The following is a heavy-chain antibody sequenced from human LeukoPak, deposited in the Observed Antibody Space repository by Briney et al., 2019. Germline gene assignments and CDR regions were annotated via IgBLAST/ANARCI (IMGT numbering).Heavy chain of an antibody. CDR1: GGSFSGYY. D-gene: IGHD3-3*01. V-gene: IGHV4-34*01. J-gene: IGHJ5*02. CDR3: ARTYYDFWSGYLNWFDP. Sequence: SETLSLTCAVYGGSFSGYYWSWIRQPPGKGLEWIGEINHSGSTNYNPSLKSRVTISVDTSKNQFSQKLSSVTAADTAVYYCARTYYDFWSGYLNWFDPWGQGTLVTVSS. CDR2: INHSGST.